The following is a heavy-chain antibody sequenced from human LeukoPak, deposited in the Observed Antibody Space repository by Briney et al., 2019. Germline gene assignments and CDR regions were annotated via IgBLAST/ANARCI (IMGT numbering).Heavy chain of an antibody. V-gene: IGHV3-48*01. Sequence: GGSLRLSCAASGFTFSSYAMSWVRQAPGKGLEWVSYISSTSDTIYYGDSVRGRFAISRDNAKNSLYLQMNSQRVEDTAVYYCARGLDGDSIWYFDLWGRGTLVTVSS. CDR1: GFTFSSYA. CDR2: ISSTSDTI. J-gene: IGHJ2*01. CDR3: ARGLDGDSIWYFDL. D-gene: IGHD2-21*02.